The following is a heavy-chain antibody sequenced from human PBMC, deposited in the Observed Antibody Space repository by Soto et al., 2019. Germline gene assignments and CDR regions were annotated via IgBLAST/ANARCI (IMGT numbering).Heavy chain of an antibody. CDR3: ARVRDIGGYGIVYYYYYYMDV. CDR1: GGSISSSSYY. D-gene: IGHD5-12*01. V-gene: IGHV4-39*01. J-gene: IGHJ6*03. CDR2: IYYSGST. Sequence: SETLSLTCTVSGGSISSSSYYWGWIRQPPGKGLEWIGSIYYSGSTYYNPSLKSRVTISVDTSKNQFSLKLSSVTAADTAVYYCARVRDIGGYGIVYYYYYYMDVWGKGTTVTVSS.